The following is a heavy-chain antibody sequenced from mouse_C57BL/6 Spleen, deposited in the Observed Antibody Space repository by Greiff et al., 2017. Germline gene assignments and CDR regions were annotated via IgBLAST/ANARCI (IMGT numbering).Heavy chain of an antibody. CDR1: GFTFSSYA. D-gene: IGHD2-5*01. Sequence: VQLKESGGGLVKPGGSLKLSCAASGFTFSSYAMSWVRQTPEKRLEWVATISDGGSYTYYPDNVKGRFTISRDNAKNNLYLQMSHLKSEDTAMYYCAYSKGYFDVWGTGTTVTVSS. CDR2: ISDGGSYT. V-gene: IGHV5-4*01. CDR3: AYSKGYFDV. J-gene: IGHJ1*03.